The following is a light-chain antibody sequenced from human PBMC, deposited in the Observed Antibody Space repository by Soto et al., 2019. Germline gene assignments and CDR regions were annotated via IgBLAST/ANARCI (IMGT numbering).Light chain of an antibody. J-gene: IGLJ1*01. CDR1: SSEFGRYNT. Sequence: QSARTQPASLSCSPLQRITISCTVTSSEFGRYNTVSWYQQRPFKSPKLMIYGVSNLPSGVSNRFSGSKSGNTASLTISGLQAEDEADYYCSSYTSSSTPPYVFGTGTKVTVL. CDR2: GVS. CDR3: SSYTSSSTPPYV. V-gene: IGLV2-14*01.